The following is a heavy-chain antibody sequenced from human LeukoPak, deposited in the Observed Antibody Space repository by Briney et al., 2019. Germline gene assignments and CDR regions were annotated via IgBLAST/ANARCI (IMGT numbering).Heavy chain of an antibody. Sequence: ASVKVPCKASGGTFSSYAISWVRQAPGQGLEWMGGIIPIFGTANYAQKFQGRVTITTDESTSTAYMELSSLRSEDTAVYYCAREGGEGYSYGYYFDYWGQGTLVTVSS. CDR1: GGTFSSYA. J-gene: IGHJ4*02. CDR3: AREGGEGYSYGYYFDY. CDR2: IIPIFGTA. D-gene: IGHD5-18*01. V-gene: IGHV1-69*05.